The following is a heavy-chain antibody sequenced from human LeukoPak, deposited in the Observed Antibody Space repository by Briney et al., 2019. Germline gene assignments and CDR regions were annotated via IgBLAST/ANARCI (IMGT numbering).Heavy chain of an antibody. CDR2: IYPGDSDT. J-gene: IGHJ5*02. D-gene: IGHD6-13*01. CDR3: ARGTRHSSSWPYRDFRELTGFDP. CDR1: GYSFTSYW. V-gene: IGHV5-51*01. Sequence: GESLKISCKGSGYSFTSYWIGWVRQMPGKGLEWMGIIYPGDSDTRYSPSFQGQVTISADKSISTAYLQWSSLKASDTAMYYCARGTRHSSSWPYRDFRELTGFDPWGQGTLVTVSS.